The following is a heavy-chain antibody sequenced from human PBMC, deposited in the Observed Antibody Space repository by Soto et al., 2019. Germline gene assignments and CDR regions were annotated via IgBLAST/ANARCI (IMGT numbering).Heavy chain of an antibody. J-gene: IGHJ5*02. CDR3: ARGSRKEYCSSTSSPAGLNWSDP. CDR2: INPSGGST. CDR1: GYSFTSYY. V-gene: IGHV1-46*01. D-gene: IGHD2-2*01. Sequence: XSVKGACKAFGYSFTSYYMHWVRQAPGQGLEWMGIINPSGGSTSYAQKFQGRVTMTRDTSTSTVYMELSSLRSEDTAVYYCARGSRKEYCSSTSSPAGLNWSDPWGQRTLVTVSS.